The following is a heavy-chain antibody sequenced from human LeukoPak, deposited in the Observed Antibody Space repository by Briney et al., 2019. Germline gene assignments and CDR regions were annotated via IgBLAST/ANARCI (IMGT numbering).Heavy chain of an antibody. D-gene: IGHD5-18*01. Sequence: PGGSLRLSCSASGFTFSNYAMSWVRQAPGKGLEWVSAISGSGGSTYYADSVKGRFTISRDNSKNTLYLQMNSLRAEDTAVYYCAKGLRPGSYGFDYFDYWGQGTLVTVSS. CDR3: AKGLRPGSYGFDYFDY. CDR2: ISGSGGST. J-gene: IGHJ4*02. V-gene: IGHV3-23*01. CDR1: GFTFSNYA.